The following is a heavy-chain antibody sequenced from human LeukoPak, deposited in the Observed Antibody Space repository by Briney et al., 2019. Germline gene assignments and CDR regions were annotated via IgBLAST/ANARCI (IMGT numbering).Heavy chain of an antibody. CDR2: IRYDGSET. J-gene: IGHJ4*02. CDR3: ASATGDKGGYFDS. CDR1: GFNFGGYW. D-gene: IGHD7-27*01. Sequence: GGSLRLSCAASGFNFGGYWMSWVRHAPGKGLERVANIRYDGSETFYGDSVEGRFTVSRDNAKNSLYLQMNSLRAEDTGVYYCASATGDKGGYFDSWGQGAQVTVSS. V-gene: IGHV3-7*01.